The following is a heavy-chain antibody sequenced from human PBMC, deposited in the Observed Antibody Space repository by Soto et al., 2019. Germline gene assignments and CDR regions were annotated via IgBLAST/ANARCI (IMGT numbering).Heavy chain of an antibody. J-gene: IGHJ4*02. Sequence: GGSLRLSCAASGFTFSSYAMSWVRQAQGKGLEWVAVISYDGSNKYYADSGKGRFTISRDNSKNTLYLQMNRLRAEDTAVDDCPTPGTRAARQPLDYFHFWGRGTLVTVSS. CDR3: PTPGTRAARQPLDYFHF. CDR1: GFTFSSYA. CDR2: ISYDGSNK. V-gene: IGHV3-30*03. D-gene: IGHD6-6*01.